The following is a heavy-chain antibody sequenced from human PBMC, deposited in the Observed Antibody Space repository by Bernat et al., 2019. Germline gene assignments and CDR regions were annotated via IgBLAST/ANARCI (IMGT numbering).Heavy chain of an antibody. CDR1: GFTFSSHG. D-gene: IGHD3-10*01. Sequence: QVQLVESGGGVVQPGRSLRLSCAASGFTFSSHGMHWVRQAPGKRLEWVAVIRYDGSNKYYADSVKCRFTISRDKSKNTLYLQMNSLRAEYTAVYYCARDQGYYGSGSYGMDVWGQGTTVTVSS. V-gene: IGHV3-33*01. CDR3: ARDQGYYGSGSYGMDV. CDR2: IRYDGSNK. J-gene: IGHJ6*02.